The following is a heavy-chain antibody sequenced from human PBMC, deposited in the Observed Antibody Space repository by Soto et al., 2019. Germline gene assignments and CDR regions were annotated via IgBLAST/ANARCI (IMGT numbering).Heavy chain of an antibody. V-gene: IGHV5-10-1*01. CDR3: ARLFEYSSSRGSPQLALLHGMDV. D-gene: IGHD6-6*01. CDR2: IDPSDSYT. Sequence: PGESLKISCKGSGYSFTSYWISWVRQMPGKGLEWMGRIDPSDSYTNYSPSFQGHVTISADKSISTAYLQWSSLKASDTAMYYCARLFEYSSSRGSPQLALLHGMDVWGQGTTVTV. CDR1: GYSFTSYW. J-gene: IGHJ6*02.